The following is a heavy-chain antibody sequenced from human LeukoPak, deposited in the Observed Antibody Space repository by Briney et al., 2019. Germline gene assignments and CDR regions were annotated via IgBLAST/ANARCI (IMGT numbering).Heavy chain of an antibody. CDR3: AKADYYGSGDSDY. CDR2: IRYDGSNK. CDR1: GFTFRSYG. V-gene: IGHV3-30*02. J-gene: IGHJ4*02. Sequence: PGGSLRLSCAASGFTFRSYGMHWVRQAPGKGLEWVAFIRYDGSNKYYADSVKGRFTISRDNSKNTLYLQMNSLRAEDTAVYYCAKADYYGSGDSDYWGQGTLVTVSS. D-gene: IGHD3-10*01.